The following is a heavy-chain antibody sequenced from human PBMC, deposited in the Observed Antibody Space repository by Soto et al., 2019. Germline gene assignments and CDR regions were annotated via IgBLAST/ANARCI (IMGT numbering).Heavy chain of an antibody. J-gene: IGHJ4*02. CDR3: AKDSVSYCGGDCYFDN. CDR2: ISYDGTNK. CDR1: GFTFSSYG. D-gene: IGHD2-21*02. Sequence: QVQLVESGGGVVQPGRSLRLSCAASGFTFSSYGMHWVRQAPGKGLEWVAVISYDGTNKYHADSVKGRFTISRDNSKNTLYLKMNSLRAEDTAVYYCAKDSVSYCGGDCYFDNWGQGTLVTVSS. V-gene: IGHV3-30*18.